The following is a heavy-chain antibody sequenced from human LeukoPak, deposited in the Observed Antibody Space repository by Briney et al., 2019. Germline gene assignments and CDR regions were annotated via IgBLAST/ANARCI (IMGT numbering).Heavy chain of an antibody. CDR3: AGPRYCSTTTCLNLDY. CDR1: GYTFTTYS. CDR2: MNPSSGTT. J-gene: IGHJ4*02. V-gene: IGHV1-46*01. Sequence: ASVKVSCKTSGYTFTTYSLHWVRQAPGQGLEWMGIMNPSSGTTTYGQKFQGRVTMTSDTSTRTVYMELSSLRSEDTAVYYCAGPRYCSTTTCLNLDYWGQGTLVTVSS. D-gene: IGHD2-2*01.